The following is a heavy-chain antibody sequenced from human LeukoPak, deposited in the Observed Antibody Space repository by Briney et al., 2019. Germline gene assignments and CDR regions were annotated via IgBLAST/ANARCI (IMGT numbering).Heavy chain of an antibody. V-gene: IGHV4-30-4*01. CDR1: GGSISSGDYY. CDR3: ARAPPVMITFGGVIVQNSYYFDY. D-gene: IGHD3-16*02. CDR2: IYYSGST. J-gene: IGHJ4*02. Sequence: SQTLSLTCTVSGGSISSGDYYWSWIRQPPGTGLEWIGYIYYSGSTYYNPSLKSRVTISVDTSKNQFSLKLSSVTAADTAVYYCARAPPVMITFGGVIVQNSYYFDYWGQGTLVTVSS.